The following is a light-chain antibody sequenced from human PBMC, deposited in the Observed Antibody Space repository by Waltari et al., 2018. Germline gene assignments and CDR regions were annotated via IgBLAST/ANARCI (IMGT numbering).Light chain of an antibody. J-gene: IGKJ1*01. CDR2: AAS. Sequence: DIQMTQSPSAVSASVGDRVIITCRASQGISHWLAWYQQKPGQAPKLLIYAASILQTGVPSRFSGSGSGTDFTLTISTLQPEDFATYFCQQGNSFPPTFGQGTNVEVK. CDR1: QGISHW. CDR3: QQGNSFPPT. V-gene: IGKV1-12*01.